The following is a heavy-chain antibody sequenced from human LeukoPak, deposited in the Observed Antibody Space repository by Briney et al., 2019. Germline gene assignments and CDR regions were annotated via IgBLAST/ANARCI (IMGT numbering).Heavy chain of an antibody. Sequence: GGSLRLSCAASGSTFSSYWMNWARQAPGKGLEWVASINHNGNVNYYVDSVKGRFTISRDNAKNSLYLQMSNLRAEDTAVYFCARGGGLDVWGQGATVTVSS. J-gene: IGHJ6*02. D-gene: IGHD3-16*01. CDR2: INHNGNVN. V-gene: IGHV3-7*03. CDR1: GSTFSSYW. CDR3: ARGGGLDV.